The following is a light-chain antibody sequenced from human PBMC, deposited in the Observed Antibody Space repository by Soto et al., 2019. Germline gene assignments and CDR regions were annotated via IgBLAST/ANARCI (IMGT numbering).Light chain of an antibody. CDR1: QSISSY. CDR3: QQSYSTQPRT. V-gene: IGKV1-39*01. CDR2: GAS. J-gene: IGKJ4*01. Sequence: DIQMTQSPSSLSASVGDRVTITCRASQSISSYLNWYQQKPGKAPKLLIYGASTLQSGVPSRFSGSGSGTDFSLTISSLQPEDFANYFCQQSYSTQPRTFGGGTKVEIK.